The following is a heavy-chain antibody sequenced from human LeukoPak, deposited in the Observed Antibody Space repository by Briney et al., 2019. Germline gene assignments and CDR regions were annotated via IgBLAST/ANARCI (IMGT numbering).Heavy chain of an antibody. CDR1: GFTFSGYG. CDR3: AKGHVYYFDY. J-gene: IGHJ4*02. CDR2: ISYDGSNT. V-gene: IGHV3-30*18. D-gene: IGHD3-16*01. Sequence: GGSLRLSCTASGFTFSGYGMHWVRQAPGMGLEWVAIISYDGSNTFYGDSVKGRFTISRDNSKKTLYLQMNSLRAEDTAVYYCAKGHVYYFDYWGQGTLVTVSS.